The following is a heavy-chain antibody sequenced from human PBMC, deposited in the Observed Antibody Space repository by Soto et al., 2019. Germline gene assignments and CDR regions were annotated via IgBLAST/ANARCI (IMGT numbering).Heavy chain of an antibody. CDR3: ARDRDCSSTSCFLYYYYYGMDV. CDR2: IWYDGSNK. D-gene: IGHD2-2*01. V-gene: IGHV3-33*01. CDR1: KSIFTGYG. Sequence: GGSLRLSCAASKSIFTGYGMHWVRQTPGKGLEWVAVIWYDGSNKYYADSVKGRFTISRDNSKNTLYLQMNSLRAEDTAVYYCARDRDCSSTSCFLYYYYYGMDVWGQGTTVTVSS. J-gene: IGHJ6*02.